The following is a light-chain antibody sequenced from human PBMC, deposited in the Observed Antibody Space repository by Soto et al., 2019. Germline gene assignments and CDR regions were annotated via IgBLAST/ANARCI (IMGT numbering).Light chain of an antibody. CDR1: SSDFGYHNL. CDR2: EGS. V-gene: IGLV2-23*01. CDR3: CSSPDGGSFV. Sequence: QSALTQPASVSGSPEQSITISCTGSSSDFGYHNLVSWYQQLPGEAPKLLIYEGSKRPSGVSNRFSGSKSGNTASLTISALQAEDEADYFCCSSPDGGSFVFGSGTQLTVL. J-gene: IGLJ7*01.